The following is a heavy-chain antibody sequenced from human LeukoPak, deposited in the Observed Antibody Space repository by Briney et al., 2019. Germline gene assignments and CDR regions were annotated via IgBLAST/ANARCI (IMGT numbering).Heavy chain of an antibody. Sequence: GGALRLSCAASGFTFSSYWMHWVRQAPGKGLVWVSHINSDGSSTTYADSVKGRFTISRDNAKNTLYLQMNSLRAEDTAVYYCAGDPFDDYVWGSYPNPVENFDYWGQGTLVTVSS. D-gene: IGHD3-16*02. CDR3: AGDPFDDYVWGSYPNPVENFDY. V-gene: IGHV3-74*01. J-gene: IGHJ4*02. CDR2: INSDGSST. CDR1: GFTFSSYW.